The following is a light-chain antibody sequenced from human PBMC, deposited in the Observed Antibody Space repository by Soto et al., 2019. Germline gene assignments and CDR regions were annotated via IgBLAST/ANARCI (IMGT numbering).Light chain of an antibody. J-gene: IGKJ4*01. Sequence: EVVLTQSPGTLSLSPGERATLSCWASQTVSRNYLAWYQQKPGQPPSLLIYEASSRPSGIADRFSGSGSGTAFTLSISRLEPEDFAVYYCHQYGSSPLTFGGGTKVEIK. V-gene: IGKV3-20*01. CDR2: EAS. CDR3: HQYGSSPLT. CDR1: QTVSRNY.